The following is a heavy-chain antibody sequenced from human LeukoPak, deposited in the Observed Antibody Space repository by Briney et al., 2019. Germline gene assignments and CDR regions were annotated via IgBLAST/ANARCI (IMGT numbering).Heavy chain of an antibody. J-gene: IGHJ4*02. Sequence: GRSLRLSCAASGFTFDDYAMHWVRQAPGKGLEWVSGISWNSGSIGYADSVKGRFTISRDNAKNSLYLQMNSLRAEDTALYYCAKDDSSGDYFDYWGQGTLVTVSS. CDR1: GFTFDDYA. D-gene: IGHD3-22*01. CDR3: AKDDSSGDYFDY. CDR2: ISWNSGSI. V-gene: IGHV3-9*01.